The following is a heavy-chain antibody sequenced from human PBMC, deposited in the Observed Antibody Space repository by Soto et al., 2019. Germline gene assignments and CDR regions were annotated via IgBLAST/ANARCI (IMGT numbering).Heavy chain of an antibody. J-gene: IGHJ3*02. CDR1: GGTFSSYA. CDR2: IIPIFGTA. Sequence: SVKVSCKASGGTFSSYAISWVRQAPGQGLEWMGGIIPIFGTANYAQKFQGRVTITADESTNTAYMELSSLRSEDTAVYYCAKREAARHMGGMDIWGQGTMVTVSS. D-gene: IGHD6-6*01. V-gene: IGHV1-69*13. CDR3: AKREAARHMGGMDI.